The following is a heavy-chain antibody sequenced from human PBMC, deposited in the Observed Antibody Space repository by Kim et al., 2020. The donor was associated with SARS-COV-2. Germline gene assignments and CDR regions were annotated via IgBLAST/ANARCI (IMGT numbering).Heavy chain of an antibody. CDR2: INPKSGVP. CDR1: GYSFNEYQ. Sequence: ASVKVSCKASGYSFNEYQIHWVRQAPGQGLEWMGWINPKSGVPRYAPKFQGRVIMTRDTSISTMYMELRSLTTDDTAVYFCAREGSGWSKHWGQGTPVTVSS. D-gene: IGHD6-19*01. J-gene: IGHJ4*02. CDR3: AREGSGWSKH. V-gene: IGHV1-2*02.